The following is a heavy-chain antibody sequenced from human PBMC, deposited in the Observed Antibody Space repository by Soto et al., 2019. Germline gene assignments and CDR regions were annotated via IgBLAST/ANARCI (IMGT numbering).Heavy chain of an antibody. J-gene: IGHJ3*02. Sequence: SVKVSCKASGGTFNVYTIIWVRQAPGQGLEWMGRIIPMLAITNYAQRFQGRVTLTADTSTTTAYMELSSLTSEDTAVYYCALGSWSGETFAIWGQGTLVTVSS. CDR1: GGTFNVYT. CDR2: IIPMLAIT. CDR3: ALGSWSGETFAI. V-gene: IGHV1-69*02. D-gene: IGHD6-13*01.